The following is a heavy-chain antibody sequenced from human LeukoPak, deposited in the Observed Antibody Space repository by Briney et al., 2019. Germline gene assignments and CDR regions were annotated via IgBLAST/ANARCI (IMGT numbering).Heavy chain of an antibody. D-gene: IGHD4-17*01. CDR2: ISSSGSTI. Sequence: PGGSLRLSCAASGFTFSDYYMSWIRQAPGKGLEWVSYISSSGSTIYYADSVKGRFTISRDNAKNSLYLQMNSLKTEDTAVYYCTTGPATVTTDYWGQGTLVTVSS. CDR3: TTGPATVTTDY. V-gene: IGHV3-11*01. J-gene: IGHJ4*02. CDR1: GFTFSDYY.